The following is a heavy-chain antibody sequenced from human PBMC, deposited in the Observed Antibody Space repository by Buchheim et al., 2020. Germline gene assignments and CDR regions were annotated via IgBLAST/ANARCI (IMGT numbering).Heavy chain of an antibody. D-gene: IGHD6-13*01. J-gene: IGHJ5*02. CDR1: GGSISSGSYY. CDR3: AREPRRAAAGTNWFDP. Sequence: QVQLQESGPGLVKPSQTLSLTCTVSGGSISSGSYYWSWIRQPAGKGLEWIGRIYTSGSTNYNPSLKSRVTISVDTSKNQFSLKLSSVTAADTAVYDCAREPRRAAAGTNWFDPWGQGTL. CDR2: IYTSGST. V-gene: IGHV4-61*02.